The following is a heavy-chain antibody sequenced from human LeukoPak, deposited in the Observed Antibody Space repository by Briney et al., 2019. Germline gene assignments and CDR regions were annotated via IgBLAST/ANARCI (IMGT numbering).Heavy chain of an antibody. CDR3: ARSQSGSMTFQH. J-gene: IGHJ1*01. D-gene: IGHD1-26*01. CDR2: ISYDGSNK. V-gene: IGHV3-30*03. CDR1: GFTFSSYG. Sequence: PGGSLRLSCAASGFTFSSYGMHWVRQAPGKGLEWVAVISYDGSNKYYADSVKGRFTISRDNSKNTLYLQMNSLRADDTAVYYCARSQSGSMTFQHWGQGTLVTVSS.